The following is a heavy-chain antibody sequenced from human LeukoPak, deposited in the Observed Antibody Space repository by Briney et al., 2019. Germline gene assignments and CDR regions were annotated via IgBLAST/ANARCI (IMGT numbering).Heavy chain of an antibody. Sequence: GGSLRLSCAASGFTFDDYGMSWVRQAPGKGLEWVSGINWNGGRTGYADSVKGRFTVSRDNAKNSLYLQMNSLRAEDTALYYCARGYGSGSYLYWGQGTLVSVSS. D-gene: IGHD3-10*01. CDR3: ARGYGSGSYLY. J-gene: IGHJ4*02. CDR1: GFTFDDYG. CDR2: INWNGGRT. V-gene: IGHV3-20*04.